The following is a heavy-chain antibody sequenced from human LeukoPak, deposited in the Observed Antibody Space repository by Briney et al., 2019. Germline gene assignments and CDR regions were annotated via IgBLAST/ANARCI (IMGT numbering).Heavy chain of an antibody. D-gene: IGHD3-9*01. CDR3: AEGPYYDILTGYSSDAFHI. J-gene: IGHJ3*02. CDR2: ISSSSSSTI. CDR1: GFTFSSYS. Sequence: GGSLRLSCAASGFTFSSYSMNWVRQAPGKGLEWVSYISSSSSSTIYYADSVKGRFTISRDNAKNSLYLQMNSLRAEDTAVYYCAEGPYYDILTGYSSDAFHIWGQGTVVTVSS. V-gene: IGHV3-48*01.